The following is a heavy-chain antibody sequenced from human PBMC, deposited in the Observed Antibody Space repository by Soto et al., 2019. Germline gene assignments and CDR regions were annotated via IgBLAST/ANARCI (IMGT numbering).Heavy chain of an antibody. D-gene: IGHD1-26*01. CDR3: SGGVGDAV. Sequence: DEQLVESGGGLVQPGGSLRLSCAVSGFTFRRDWMNWVRQAPGKGLEWVAHTNQDGTAKYYVDSVKGRFTISRDNAKNSLYLQMNSLRVGDTAVYYCSGGVGDAVWGQGTLVTVSS. CDR2: TNQDGTAK. V-gene: IGHV3-7*04. CDR1: GFTFRRDW. J-gene: IGHJ4*02.